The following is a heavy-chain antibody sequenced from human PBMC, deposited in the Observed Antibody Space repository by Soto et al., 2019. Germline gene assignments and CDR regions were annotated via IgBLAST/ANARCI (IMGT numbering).Heavy chain of an antibody. J-gene: IGHJ6*02. Sequence: SETLSLTCTVSGGSVSSTSYYWSWIRQPPGKGLEWIGYVYYSGSTNYNPSLKSRVSISVDTSKNQFSLKVSSVTAADAAVYYCARRRAALRILYYYGMDVWGQGTTVTVSS. D-gene: IGHD6-13*01. CDR2: VYYSGST. CDR3: ARRRAALRILYYYGMDV. V-gene: IGHV4-61*01. CDR1: GGSVSSTSYY.